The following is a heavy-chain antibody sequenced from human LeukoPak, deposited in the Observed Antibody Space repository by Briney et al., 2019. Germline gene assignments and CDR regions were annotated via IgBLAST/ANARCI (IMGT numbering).Heavy chain of an antibody. D-gene: IGHD3-22*01. CDR2: IYYSGST. CDR3: ARDYYDSSGYPLVDWYFDL. Sequence: KSSETLSLTCTVSGGSISSYYWSWIRQPPGKGLEWIGYIYYSGSTNYNPSLKSRVTISVDTSKNQFSLKLSSVTAADTAVYYCARDYYDSSGYPLVDWYFDLWGRGTLVTVSS. J-gene: IGHJ2*01. V-gene: IGHV4-59*01. CDR1: GGSISSYY.